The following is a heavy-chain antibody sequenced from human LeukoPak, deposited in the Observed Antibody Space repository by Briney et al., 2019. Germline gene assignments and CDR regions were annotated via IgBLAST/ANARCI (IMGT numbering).Heavy chain of an antibody. J-gene: IGHJ3*02. CDR1: GGSISSYY. Sequence: PSETLSLTCTVSGGSISSYYWSWIRQPPGKGLEWIGYIYYSGSTNYNPSLKSRVTISVDTSKNQFSLKLSSVTAADTAVYYCARERIGRYDILTGYYTGSAFDIWGQGTMVTVSS. CDR3: ARERIGRYDILTGYYTGSAFDI. CDR2: IYYSGST. V-gene: IGHV4-59*01. D-gene: IGHD3-9*01.